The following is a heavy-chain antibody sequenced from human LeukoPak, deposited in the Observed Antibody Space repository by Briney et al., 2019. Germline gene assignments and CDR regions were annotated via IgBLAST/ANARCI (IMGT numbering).Heavy chain of an antibody. CDR1: GFTLGDYA. V-gene: IGHV3-49*03. Sequence: HPGGSLRLSCTASGFTLGDYAMSWIRQAPGKGLEWVGFIRSKAYGETADYAASVKGRFTISRDDSKAIVYLQMNSLKTEDTAVYHCTRDRGAYNLYDYWGQGTLVTVSS. CDR2: IRSKAYGETA. CDR3: TRDRGAYNLYDY. J-gene: IGHJ4*02. D-gene: IGHD1-1*01.